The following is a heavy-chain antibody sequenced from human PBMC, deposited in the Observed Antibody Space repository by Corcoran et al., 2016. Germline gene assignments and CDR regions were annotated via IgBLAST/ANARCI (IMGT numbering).Heavy chain of an antibody. J-gene: IGHJ5*02. CDR3: ARGRGDVWSGYYPNWFDP. V-gene: IGHV4-39*07. CDR2: IYYSGST. Sequence: QLQLQESGPGLVKPSETLSLTCTVSGGSISSSSYYWGWIRQPPGKGLEWIGSIYYSGSTYYNPSLKSRVTISVDTSKNQFSLKLSSVTAADTAVYYCARGRGDVWSGYYPNWFDPWGQGTLVTVSS. CDR1: GGSISSSSYY. D-gene: IGHD3-3*01.